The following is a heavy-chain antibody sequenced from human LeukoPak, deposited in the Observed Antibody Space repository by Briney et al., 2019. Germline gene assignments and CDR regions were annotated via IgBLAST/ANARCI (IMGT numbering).Heavy chain of an antibody. D-gene: IGHD2-15*01. CDR2: ISSSSSYI. V-gene: IGHV3-21*01. Sequence: GVSLRLSCAASGFTFSSYSMNWVRQAPGKGLEWVSSISSSSSYIYYADSVKGRFTISRDNAKNSLYLQMNSLRAEDTAVYYCARSPLDIVVAGYYYMDVWGKGTTVTVSS. CDR3: ARSPLDIVVAGYYYMDV. J-gene: IGHJ6*03. CDR1: GFTFSSYS.